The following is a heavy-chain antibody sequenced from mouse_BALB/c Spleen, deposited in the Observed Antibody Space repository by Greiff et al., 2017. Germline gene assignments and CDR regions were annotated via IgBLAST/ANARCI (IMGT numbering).Heavy chain of an antibody. CDR3: ASLYDGYYAWFAY. V-gene: IGHV5-12-1*01. J-gene: IGHJ3*01. CDR2: ISSGGGST. D-gene: IGHD2-3*01. Sequence: EVKLMESGGGLVKPGGSLKLSCAASGFAFSSYDMSWVRQTPEKRLEWVAYISSGGGSTYYPDTVKGRFTISRDNAKNTLYLQMSSLKSEDTAMYYCASLYDGYYAWFAYWGQGTLVTVSA. CDR1: GFAFSSYD.